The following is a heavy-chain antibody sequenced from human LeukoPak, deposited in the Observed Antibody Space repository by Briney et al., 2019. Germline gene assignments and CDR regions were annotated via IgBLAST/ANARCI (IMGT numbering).Heavy chain of an antibody. CDR3: ARCFDSDYYDSSGYYYACWFDP. J-gene: IGHJ5*02. Sequence: ASVKVSCKASGYTFTGYYIHWVRQAPGQGLEWMGWINPNSGGTNYAQKFQGRVTMTRDTSISTAYMELSRLRSDDTAVYYCARCFDSDYYDSSGYYYACWFDPWGQGTLVTVSS. D-gene: IGHD3-22*01. V-gene: IGHV1-2*02. CDR1: GYTFTGYY. CDR2: INPNSGGT.